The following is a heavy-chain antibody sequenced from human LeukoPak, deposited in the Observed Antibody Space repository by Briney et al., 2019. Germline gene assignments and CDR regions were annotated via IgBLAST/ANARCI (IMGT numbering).Heavy chain of an antibody. J-gene: IGHJ5*02. D-gene: IGHD6-19*01. CDR1: GYTFTSYG. Sequence: ASVKVSCKASGYTFTSYGISWVRQAPGQGLEWMGWISAYNGNTNYAQEVQGRVSMTTDTSTTTAYLELRSLRSDDTAVYYCARGGGLVPGTWFDPWGQGALVTVSS. CDR3: ARGGGLVPGTWFDP. CDR2: ISAYNGNT. V-gene: IGHV1-18*01.